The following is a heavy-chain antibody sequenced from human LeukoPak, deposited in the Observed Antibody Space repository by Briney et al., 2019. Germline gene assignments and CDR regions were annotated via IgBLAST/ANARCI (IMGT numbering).Heavy chain of an antibody. J-gene: IGHJ5*02. CDR3: AAVPVGATTVWFDP. CDR1: GYTFTGYY. D-gene: IGHD1-26*01. Sequence: ASVKVSCKASGYTFTGYYMHWVRQAPGQGLEWMGWINPNSGGTNYAQKFQGRVTMTRDTSISTAYMELSSLRSEDTAVYYCAAVPVGATTVWFDPWGQGTLVTVSS. V-gene: IGHV1-2*02. CDR2: INPNSGGT.